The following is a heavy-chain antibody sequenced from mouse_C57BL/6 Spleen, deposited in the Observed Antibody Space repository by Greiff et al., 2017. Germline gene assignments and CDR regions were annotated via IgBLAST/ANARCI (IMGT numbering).Heavy chain of an antibody. J-gene: IGHJ1*03. CDR2: ISSGSSTI. V-gene: IGHV5-17*01. D-gene: IGHD4-1*01. Sequence: EVKVVESGGGLVKPGGSLKLSCAASGFTFSDYGMHWVRQAPEKGLEWVAYISSGSSTIYYADTVKGRFTISRDNAKNTLFLQMTSLRSEDTAMYYCARGLTGTRWYFDVWGTGTTVTVSS. CDR1: GFTFSDYG. CDR3: ARGLTGTRWYFDV.